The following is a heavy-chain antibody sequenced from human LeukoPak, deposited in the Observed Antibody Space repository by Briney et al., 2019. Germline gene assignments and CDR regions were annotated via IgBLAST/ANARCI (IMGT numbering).Heavy chain of an antibody. J-gene: IGHJ3*02. Sequence: PGGSLRLSCAASGFTFSSYSMNWVRQAPGKGLEWVSSISSSSSYIYYADSVKGRFTISRDNAKNSLYLQMSSLRAEDTAVYYCARDLEWPNLGAFDIWGQGTMVTVSS. D-gene: IGHD3-3*01. CDR2: ISSSSSYI. CDR3: ARDLEWPNLGAFDI. CDR1: GFTFSSYS. V-gene: IGHV3-21*01.